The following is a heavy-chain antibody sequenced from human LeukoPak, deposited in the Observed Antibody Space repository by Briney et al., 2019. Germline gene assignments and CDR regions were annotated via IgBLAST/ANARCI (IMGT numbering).Heavy chain of an antibody. CDR3: ASPAKPVSPYYFDY. D-gene: IGHD2-8*01. CDR1: GFTFSSYA. J-gene: IGHJ4*02. V-gene: IGHV3-30-3*01. CDR2: ISYDGSNK. Sequence: GGSLRLSCAASGFTFSSYAMHWVRQAPGKGLEWVAVISYDGSNKYYADSVKGRFTISRDNSKNTLYLQMNSLRAEDTAVYYCASPAKPVSPYYFDYWGQGTLVTVSS.